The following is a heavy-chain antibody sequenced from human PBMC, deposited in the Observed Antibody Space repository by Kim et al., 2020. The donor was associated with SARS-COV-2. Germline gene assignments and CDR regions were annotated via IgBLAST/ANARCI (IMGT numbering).Heavy chain of an antibody. CDR3: ARARQQLSWFDP. J-gene: IGHJ5*02. V-gene: IGHV1-69*01. D-gene: IGHD6-13*01. Sequence: NYAQKFQGRVTITADESTSTAYMELSSLRSEDTAVYYCARARQQLSWFDPWGQGTLVTVSP.